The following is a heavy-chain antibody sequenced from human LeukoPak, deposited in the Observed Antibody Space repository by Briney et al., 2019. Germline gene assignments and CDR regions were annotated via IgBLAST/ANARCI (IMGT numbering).Heavy chain of an antibody. CDR2: MNPNSGNT. CDR1: GYTFTSYD. D-gene: IGHD3-16*02. V-gene: IGHV1-8*03. Sequence: ASVKVSCKASGYTFTSYDINWVRQATGQGLEWMGWMNPNSGNTGYAQKFQGRATITRNTSISTAYMELSSLRSEDTAVYYCARDYRPRDYYYYGMDVWGQGTTATVSS. CDR3: ARDYRPRDYYYYGMDV. J-gene: IGHJ6*02.